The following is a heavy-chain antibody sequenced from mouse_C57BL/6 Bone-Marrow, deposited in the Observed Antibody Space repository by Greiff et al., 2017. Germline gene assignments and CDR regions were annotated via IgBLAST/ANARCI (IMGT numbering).Heavy chain of an antibody. CDR2: INSDGGST. D-gene: IGHD2-3*01. Sequence: EVQLVESGGGLVQPGESLKLSCESNEYAFPSHDMSWVRKTPEKRLELVAAINSDGGSTYYPDTMARRFIISRDNTKKTLYLQMSSLRTEDTAMEYYARQMVSYRYFDVWGTGTTVTVAS. CDR1: EYAFPSHD. V-gene: IGHV5-2*01. CDR3: ARQMVSYRYFDV. J-gene: IGHJ1*03.